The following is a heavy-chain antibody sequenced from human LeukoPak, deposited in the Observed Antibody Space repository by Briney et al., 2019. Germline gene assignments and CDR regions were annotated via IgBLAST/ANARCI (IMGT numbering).Heavy chain of an antibody. CDR1: GGSISSYY. CDR3: ARGNIMITFGGVIVYDAFDI. V-gene: IGHV4-59*01. CDR2: IYYSGST. D-gene: IGHD3-16*02. J-gene: IGHJ3*02. Sequence: PSETLSLTCTVSGGSISSYYWSWIRQPPGKGLEWIGYIYYSGSTNYNPSLKSRVTISVDTSKNQFSLKLSSVTAADTAVYYCARGNIMITFGGVIVYDAFDIWGQGTMVTVSS.